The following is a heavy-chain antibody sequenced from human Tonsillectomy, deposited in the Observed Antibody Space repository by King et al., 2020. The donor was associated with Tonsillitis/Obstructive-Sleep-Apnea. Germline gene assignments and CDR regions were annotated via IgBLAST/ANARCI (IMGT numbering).Heavy chain of an antibody. CDR1: GYTFPSYG. CDR3: ARDDPPSESYYYYGMDV. Sequence: QLVQSGAEVKKPGASVKVSCKASGYTFPSYGVSWVRQAPGQGLEWMGWISAYNGNTAYAQKFQGRVTMTTDTSTDTAYMELRSLRSDDTAVYYCARDDPPSESYYYYGMDVWGQGTTVTVSS. J-gene: IGHJ6*02. V-gene: IGHV1-18*01. CDR2: ISAYNGNT. D-gene: IGHD1-26*01.